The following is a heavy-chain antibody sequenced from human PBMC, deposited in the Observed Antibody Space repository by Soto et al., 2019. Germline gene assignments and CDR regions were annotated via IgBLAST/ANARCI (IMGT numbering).Heavy chain of an antibody. J-gene: IGHJ4*02. CDR1: GFTFSSYS. Sequence: GGSLRLSCAASGFTFSSYSMNWVRQAPGKGLEWVSSISSSSSYIYYADSVKGRFTISRDNAKNSLYLQMNSLRAEDTAVYYCASSLVVPAAPSDYWGQGTLVTVSS. D-gene: IGHD2-2*01. CDR3: ASSLVVPAAPSDY. V-gene: IGHV3-21*01. CDR2: ISSSSSYI.